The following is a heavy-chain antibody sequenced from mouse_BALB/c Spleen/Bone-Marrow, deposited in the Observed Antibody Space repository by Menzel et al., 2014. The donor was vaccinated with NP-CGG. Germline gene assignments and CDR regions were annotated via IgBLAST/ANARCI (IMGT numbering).Heavy chain of an antibody. CDR3: ARVYGWYFDV. CDR1: GFTFSSYG. J-gene: IGHJ1*01. V-gene: IGHV5-6-3*01. D-gene: IGHD1-1*01. Sequence: EVQRVESGGGLVQPGGSLKLPCVASGFTFSSYGMSWVRQTPDKRLELVATINNNGGSAYYPDSVKGQFTISRDNAKNTLYLQMSSLKSEDTAMYYCARVYGWYFDVWGAGTTVTVSS. CDR2: INNNGGSA.